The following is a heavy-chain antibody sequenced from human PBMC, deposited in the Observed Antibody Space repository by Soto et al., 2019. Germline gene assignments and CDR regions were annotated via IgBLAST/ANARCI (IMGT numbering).Heavy chain of an antibody. J-gene: IGHJ3*01. Sequence: EAQLLESGGDLVQPGGSLRLSCAASGFSFSNYAMSWVRQAPGKGLEWLSASDGIPGRTLYADSVKGRFTVSRDNSKNTLYLQMDSRRLEDTALYYCAKDAVSRNGVVDPFDLGGQGTVVTVSS. V-gene: IGHV3-23*01. D-gene: IGHD3-3*02. CDR1: GFSFSNYA. CDR3: AKDAVSRNGVVDPFDL. CDR2: SDGIPGRT.